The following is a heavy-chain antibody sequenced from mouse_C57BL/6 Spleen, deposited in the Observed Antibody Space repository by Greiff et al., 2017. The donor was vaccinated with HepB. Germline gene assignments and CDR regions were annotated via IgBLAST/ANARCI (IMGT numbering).Heavy chain of an antibody. V-gene: IGHV5-17*01. CDR2: ISSGSSTI. Sequence: EVKVEESGGGLVKPGGSLKLSCAASGFTFSDYGMHWVRQAPEKGLEWVAYISSGSSTIYYADTVKGRFTISRDNAKNTLFLQMTSLRSEDTAIYYCAKDYYGGDYFDYWGQGTTLTVSS. J-gene: IGHJ2*01. D-gene: IGHD1-1*01. CDR1: GFTFSDYG. CDR3: AKDYYGGDYFDY.